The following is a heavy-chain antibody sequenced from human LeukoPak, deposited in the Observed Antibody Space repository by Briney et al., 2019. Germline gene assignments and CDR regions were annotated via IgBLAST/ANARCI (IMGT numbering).Heavy chain of an antibody. Sequence: SQTLSLTCTVSGGSISSGGYYWSWIRQHPGTGLEWIGYIYYSGCTYYNPSLKSRVTISVDTSKNQFSLKLSSVTAADTAVYYCARGPGVVVVPAPEFDPWGQGTLVTVSS. V-gene: IGHV4-31*03. CDR3: ARGPGVVVVPAPEFDP. CDR2: IYYSGCT. J-gene: IGHJ5*02. D-gene: IGHD2-2*01. CDR1: GGSISSGGYY.